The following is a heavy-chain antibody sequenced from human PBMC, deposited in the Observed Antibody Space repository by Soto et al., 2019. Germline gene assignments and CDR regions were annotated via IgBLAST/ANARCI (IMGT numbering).Heavy chain of an antibody. CDR3: AKVDIAVPGKKKYFQH. CDR2: ISVGGGNT. Sequence: GGSLRLSCAASGFTFNNFVMNWVRQAPGKGLEWVSTISVGGGNTFYADSVKGRFTISRDNSKNTLYLQMNSLGADDTAVYFCAKVDIAVPGKKKYFQHWGQGTLVNVSS. J-gene: IGHJ1*01. D-gene: IGHD6-19*01. CDR1: GFTFNNFV. V-gene: IGHV3-23*01.